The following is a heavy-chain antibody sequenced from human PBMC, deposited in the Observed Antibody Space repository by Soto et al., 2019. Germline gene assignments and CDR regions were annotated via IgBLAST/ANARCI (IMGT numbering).Heavy chain of an antibody. CDR2: IYYSGST. CDR3: AREKITGLFDY. D-gene: IGHD2-8*02. Sequence: PSGTLSLSCTVSGGSISSYYWSWIRQPPGKGLEWIGYIYYSGSTNYNPSLKSRVTISVDTSKNQFSLKLTSVTAADTAVYYCAREKITGLFDYWGQGTLVPVSS. CDR1: GGSISSYY. J-gene: IGHJ4*02. V-gene: IGHV4-59*12.